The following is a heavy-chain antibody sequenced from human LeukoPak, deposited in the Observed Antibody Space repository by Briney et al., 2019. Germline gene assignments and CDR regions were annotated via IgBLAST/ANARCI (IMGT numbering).Heavy chain of an antibody. CDR3: ARENAESSSLSRYYMDV. V-gene: IGHV3-21*01. Sequence: GGSLRLSCAASGFTFSSYSMNWVRQAPGKGLEWVSSISSSSSYIYYADSVKGRFTISRDNAKNSLYLQMNSLRAEDTAVYYCARENAESSSLSRYYMDVWGKGTTVTVSS. CDR1: GFTFSSYS. J-gene: IGHJ6*03. D-gene: IGHD6-13*01. CDR2: ISSSSSYI.